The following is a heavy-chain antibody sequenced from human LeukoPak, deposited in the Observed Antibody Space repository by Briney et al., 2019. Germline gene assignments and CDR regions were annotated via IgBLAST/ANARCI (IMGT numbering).Heavy chain of an antibody. Sequence: SETLSLTCAVYGGSFSGYYWSWIRQPPGKGLEWIGEINHSGSTNYNPSLKSRVTISVDTSKNQFSLKLSSVTAADTAMYYCARGPPPDFDCWGQGTLVTVSS. CDR1: GGSFSGYY. CDR3: ARGPPPDFDC. J-gene: IGHJ4*02. V-gene: IGHV4-34*01. CDR2: INHSGST.